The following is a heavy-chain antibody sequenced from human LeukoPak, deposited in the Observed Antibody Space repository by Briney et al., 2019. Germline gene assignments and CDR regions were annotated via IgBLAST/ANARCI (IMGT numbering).Heavy chain of an antibody. CDR2: ISGSGGST. CDR3: AKDRRYYFDY. J-gene: IGHJ4*02. V-gene: IGHV3-23*01. CDR1: GFTLSSYA. Sequence: GGSLRLSCAASGFTLSSYAMSWVRQTPGKGLEWVSAISGSGGSTYYADSVKGRFTISRDNSKNTLYLQMNSLRAEDTAVYYCAKDRRYYFDYWGQGTLVTVSS.